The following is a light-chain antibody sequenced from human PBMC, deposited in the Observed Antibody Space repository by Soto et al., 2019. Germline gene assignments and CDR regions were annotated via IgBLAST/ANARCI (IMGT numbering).Light chain of an antibody. Sequence: DIVLTQSPGTVSLSPGERATLSCRASQSFSSSYLAWYQQKPGQAPRLLIYGASSRATGLPDRFSGSGSGTDFTLTISSLEPEDFAVYYCQQYGSSPFTFGPGTKVDIK. J-gene: IGKJ3*01. V-gene: IGKV3-20*01. CDR3: QQYGSSPFT. CDR1: QSFSSSY. CDR2: GAS.